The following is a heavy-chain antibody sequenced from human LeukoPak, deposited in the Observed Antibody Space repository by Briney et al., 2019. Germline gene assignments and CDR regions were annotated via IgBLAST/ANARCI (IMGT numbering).Heavy chain of an antibody. CDR2: FDPEDGET. V-gene: IGHV1-24*01. CDR1: GYSFTGYY. CDR3: ATSLRPRGVIPDY. Sequence: GASVKVSCKASGYSFTGYYIHWVRQAPGKGLEWMGGFDPEDGETIYAQKFQGRVTMTEDTSTDTAYMELSSLRSEDTAVYYCATSLRPRGVIPDYWGQGTLVTVSS. J-gene: IGHJ4*02. D-gene: IGHD3-10*01.